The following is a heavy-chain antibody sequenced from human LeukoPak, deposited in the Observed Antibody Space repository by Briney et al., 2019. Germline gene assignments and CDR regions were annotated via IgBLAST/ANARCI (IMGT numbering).Heavy chain of an antibody. CDR3: ARTTYYYDSSGYLRY. CDR1: GYTFTGYY. CDR2: INPNSGGT. J-gene: IGHJ4*02. V-gene: IGHV1-2*02. Sequence: GASVTVSCKASGYTFTGYYMHWVRQAPGQGLEWMGWINPNSGGTNYAQKFQGRVTMTSDTSISTDYLDLSRLRSDDTAVYYCARTTYYYDSSGYLRYWGQGTLVTVSS. D-gene: IGHD3-22*01.